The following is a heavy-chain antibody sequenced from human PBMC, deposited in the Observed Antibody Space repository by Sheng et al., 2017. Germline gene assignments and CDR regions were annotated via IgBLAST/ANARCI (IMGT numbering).Heavy chain of an antibody. D-gene: IGHD1-1*01. CDR3: ARDKAVLTNAFDM. J-gene: IGHJ3*02. V-gene: IGHV3-11*04. CDR2: ISSSGSII. Sequence: TWIRQAPGKGLEWISYISSSGSIINYADSVKGRFTISRDNAKQSLYLQMDSLRVEDTAVYFCARDKAVLTNAFDMWGQGTMVTVSS.